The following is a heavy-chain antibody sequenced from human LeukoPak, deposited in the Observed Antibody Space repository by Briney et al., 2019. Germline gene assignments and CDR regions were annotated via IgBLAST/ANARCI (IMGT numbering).Heavy chain of an antibody. D-gene: IGHD3-10*01. CDR2: INHSGST. CDR3: ARGRRGFDI. V-gene: IGHV4-34*01. J-gene: IGHJ3*02. Sequence: SETLSLTCAVYGGSFSGYYWSWIRQPPGKGLEWIGEINHSGSTNYNPSLKSRVTVSVDTSKNQFSLKLSSVTAADTAVYYCARGRRGFDIWGQGTMVTVSS. CDR1: GGSFSGYY.